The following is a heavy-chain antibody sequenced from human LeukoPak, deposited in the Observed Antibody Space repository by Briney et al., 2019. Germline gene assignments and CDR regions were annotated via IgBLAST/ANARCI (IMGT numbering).Heavy chain of an antibody. V-gene: IGHV3-30-3*01. J-gene: IGHJ4*02. CDR3: ARGWAYYFDY. D-gene: IGHD3-16*01. CDR2: ISYAGSNK. Sequence: PGGSLRLSCAASGFTFSNYAMHWVRQAPGKGLEWVAGISYAGSNKYYTDSVKGRFTVSRDDSKHTLYLQMNSLRAEDTAMYYCARGWAYYFDYWGQGTLVTVSP. CDR1: GFTFSNYA.